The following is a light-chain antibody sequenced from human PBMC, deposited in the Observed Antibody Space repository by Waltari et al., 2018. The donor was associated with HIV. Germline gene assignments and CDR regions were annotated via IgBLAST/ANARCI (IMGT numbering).Light chain of an antibody. CDR2: DAS. V-gene: IGKV3-11*01. CDR1: QSVTSY. CDR3: QQRSNWRGFT. Sequence: EIVLTQSPATLSLFPGERATLSCKASQSVTSYLAWYQQKPGQAPRLLIYDASNRATGIPARFSGSGSGTDFTLTISSLEPEDFAIYYCQQRSNWRGFTFGPGTKVDIK. J-gene: IGKJ3*01.